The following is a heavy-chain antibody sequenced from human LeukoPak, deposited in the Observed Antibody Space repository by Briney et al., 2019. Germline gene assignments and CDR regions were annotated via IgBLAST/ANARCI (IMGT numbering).Heavy chain of an antibody. CDR1: GGSISSGSYY. Sequence: PSETLSLTCTVSGGSISSGSYYWSWIRQPAGKGLEWIGRIYTSGSTNYNPSLKSRVTISVDTSKNQFSLKLSSVTAADTAVYYCARGDHGSGWYMVGPWRPYYFDYWGQGTLVTVSS. V-gene: IGHV4-61*02. CDR3: ARGDHGSGWYMVGPWRPYYFDY. CDR2: IYTSGST. J-gene: IGHJ4*02. D-gene: IGHD6-19*01.